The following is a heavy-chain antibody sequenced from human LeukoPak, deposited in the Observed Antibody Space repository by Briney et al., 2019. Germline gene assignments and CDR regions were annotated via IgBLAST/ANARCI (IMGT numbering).Heavy chain of an antibody. J-gene: IGHJ3*02. Sequence: SETLSLTCTVSGGSISSYYWSWIRQPPGKGLEWIGYIYYTGSTNYNPSLKGRVTISVDTYKNQFSLKLSSVTVADAAVYYCARPGIAATGNAFDIWGQGTMVAVSS. D-gene: IGHD6-13*01. CDR1: GGSISSYY. CDR2: IYYTGST. V-gene: IGHV4-59*08. CDR3: ARPGIAATGNAFDI.